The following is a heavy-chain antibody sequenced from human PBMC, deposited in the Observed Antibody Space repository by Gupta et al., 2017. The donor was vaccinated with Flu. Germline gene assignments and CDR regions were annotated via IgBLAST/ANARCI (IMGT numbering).Heavy chain of an antibody. J-gene: IGHJ6*02. Sequence: QVQLVQSGAEVKKPGASVKVSCKASGYTFTSYYMHLVRQAPGQGLEWMGIINPSGGSTSYEQKFEGRVTMTRDTSTSTVYMELSSLRSEDTAVYYCAKAALDYYYYYYGMDVWGQGTTVTVSS. CDR3: AKAALDYYYYYYGMDV. CDR1: GYTFTSYY. D-gene: IGHD5-18*01. V-gene: IGHV1-46*03. CDR2: INPSGGST.